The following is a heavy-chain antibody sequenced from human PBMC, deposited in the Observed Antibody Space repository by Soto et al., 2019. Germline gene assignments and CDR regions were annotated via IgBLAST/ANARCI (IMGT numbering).Heavy chain of an antibody. J-gene: IGHJ6*02. CDR2: IYPGDSDT. CDR1: GYNFTSYW. Sequence: PGESLKISCKGSGYNFTSYWIGWVRQMPGKGLEWMGIIYPGDSDTRYSPSFQGQVTISADKSISTAYLQWSSLKASDTAMYYCARHSRTTGTKTPYDMDVWVQGTTVPVSS. CDR3: ARHSRTTGTKTPYDMDV. D-gene: IGHD1-1*01. V-gene: IGHV5-51*01.